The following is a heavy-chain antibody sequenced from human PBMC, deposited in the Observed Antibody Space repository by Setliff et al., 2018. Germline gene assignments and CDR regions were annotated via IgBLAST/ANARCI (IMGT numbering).Heavy chain of an antibody. CDR3: ARLGGSSTSGGFYYFYYYMDV. D-gene: IGHD2-2*01. Sequence: PSETLSLTCTVSGGSISSSSYYWGWIRQPPGKGLEWIGSIYYSGSTYYNPSLKSRVTISLDTSKNQFSLKLSSVTAADTALYYCARLGGSSTSGGFYYFYYYMDVWGKGTTVTVSS. V-gene: IGHV4-39*01. CDR2: IYYSGST. CDR1: GGSISSSSYY. J-gene: IGHJ6*03.